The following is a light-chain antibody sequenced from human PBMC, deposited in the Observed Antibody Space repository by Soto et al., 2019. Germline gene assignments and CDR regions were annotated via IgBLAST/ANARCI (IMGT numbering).Light chain of an antibody. CDR1: QSLVHSDGNTY. CDR2: KVS. CDR3: MQDTHWPIT. Sequence: DVVMTQSPLSLPVTLEQPASISCGSSQSLVHSDGNTYLTWLQQRPGQSPRRLIYKVSNRDSGVPDRFSGSGSGTDFTLKISRVEAEDVGVYYCMQDTHWPITFGQGTRLEIK. J-gene: IGKJ5*01. V-gene: IGKV2-30*02.